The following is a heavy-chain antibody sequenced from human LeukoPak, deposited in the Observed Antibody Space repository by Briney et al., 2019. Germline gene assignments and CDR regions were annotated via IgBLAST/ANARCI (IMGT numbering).Heavy chain of an antibody. Sequence: PSETLSLTCTVSGGSISSGSYYWSWIRQPAGKGLEWIGRIYTSGSTNYNPSLKSRVTISVDTSKNQFSLKLSSVTAADTAVYYCARVSRYFDWQDGWYFDLWGRGTLVTVSS. J-gene: IGHJ2*01. CDR3: ARVSRYFDWQDGWYFDL. V-gene: IGHV4-61*02. CDR2: IYTSGST. D-gene: IGHD3-9*01. CDR1: GGSISSGSYY.